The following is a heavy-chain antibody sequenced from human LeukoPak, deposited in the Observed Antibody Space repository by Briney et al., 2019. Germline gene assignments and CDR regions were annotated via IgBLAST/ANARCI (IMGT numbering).Heavy chain of an antibody. D-gene: IGHD4-17*01. Sequence: SETLSLTCTVSGGSISSYYWSWIRQPAGKGLEWIGRIYTSGSTNYNPSLKSRVTMSVDPSKNQFSLKLSSVTAADTAVYYCARVGMMTTVTTGPTGYYYYYGMDVWGQGTTVTVSS. V-gene: IGHV4-4*07. CDR2: IYTSGST. J-gene: IGHJ6*02. CDR1: GGSISSYY. CDR3: ARVGMMTTVTTGPTGYYYYYGMDV.